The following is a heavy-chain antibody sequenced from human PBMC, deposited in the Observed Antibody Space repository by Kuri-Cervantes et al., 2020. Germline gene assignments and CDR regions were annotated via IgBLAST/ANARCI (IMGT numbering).Heavy chain of an antibody. CDR2: IKQDGSEK. CDR1: GFTFSSYW. Sequence: GESLKISCAASGFTFSSYWMSWVRQAPGKGLEWVANIKQDGSEKYYADSVKGRFTISRDNAKNSLYLQMNSLRAEDTAVYYCARGARSFDYWGQGTLVTVSS. J-gene: IGHJ4*02. V-gene: IGHV3-7*03. CDR3: ARGARSFDY.